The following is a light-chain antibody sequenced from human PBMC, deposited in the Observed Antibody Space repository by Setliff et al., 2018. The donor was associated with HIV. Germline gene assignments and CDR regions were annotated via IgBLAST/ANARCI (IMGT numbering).Light chain of an antibody. CDR2: EVS. CDR3: SSYTSSSPLYV. J-gene: IGLJ1*01. CDR1: SSDVGGYNY. Sequence: QSVLTQPASVSGSPGQSITISCTGTSSDVGGYNYVSWHQQHPGKAPKLMIYEVSNRPSGVSDRFSGSKSGNTASLTISGLQTEDEADYFCSSYTSSSPLYVFGTGTKVTVL. V-gene: IGLV2-14*01.